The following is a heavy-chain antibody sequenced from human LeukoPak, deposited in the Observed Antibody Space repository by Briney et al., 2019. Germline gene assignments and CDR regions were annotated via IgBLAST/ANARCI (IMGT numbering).Heavy chain of an antibody. J-gene: IGHJ6*03. CDR3: ARDCSSTSCPYPGHYYYYMDV. CDR1: GGTFSSYA. Sequence: SVKVSCKASGGTFSSYAISWVRQAPGQGLEWMGGIIPIFGTANYAQKFQGRVTITADESTSTAYMELSSLRSEDTAVYYCARDCSSTSCPYPGHYYYYMDVWGKGTTVTVSS. D-gene: IGHD2-2*01. V-gene: IGHV1-69*13. CDR2: IIPIFGTA.